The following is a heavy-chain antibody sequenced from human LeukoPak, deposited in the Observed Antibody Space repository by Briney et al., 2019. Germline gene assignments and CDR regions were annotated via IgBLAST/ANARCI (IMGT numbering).Heavy chain of an antibody. CDR1: GFTFDDYA. J-gene: IGHJ6*03. CDR3: ARGYCSSTSCLGGYYYYYMDV. CDR2: ISWNSGSI. D-gene: IGHD2-2*01. V-gene: IGHV3-9*01. Sequence: GGSLRLSCAASGFTFDDYAMHWVRQAPGKGLEWVSGISWNSGSIGYADSVKGRFTISRDNAKNSLYLQMNSLRAEDTALYYCARGYCSSTSCLGGYYYYYMDVWGKGTTVTVSS.